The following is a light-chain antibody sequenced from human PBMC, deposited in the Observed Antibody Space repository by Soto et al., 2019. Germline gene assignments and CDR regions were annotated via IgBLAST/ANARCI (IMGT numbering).Light chain of an antibody. V-gene: IGKV3-11*01. J-gene: IGKJ4*01. CDR2: DAS. CDR3: QQRSNWPPKLT. Sequence: EIVLTQSPATLSLSPGERATLSCRASQSVSSYLAWYQQKPGQAPRLLIYDASNRATGIPARFSGSGSGTDFTLTISSLEPEDFSVYYCQQRSNWPPKLTFGGGTKVEIK. CDR1: QSVSSY.